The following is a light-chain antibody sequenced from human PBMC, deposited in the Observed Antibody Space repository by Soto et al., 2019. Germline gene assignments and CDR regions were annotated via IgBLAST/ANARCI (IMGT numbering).Light chain of an antibody. CDR1: QSISSQ. J-gene: IGKJ1*01. CDR3: QQYSDYPRP. CDR2: DAS. Sequence: DIHMTQPPSTLSASVGDRVTITCRASQSISSQLAWYQQKPGKAPKLLIYDASSLESGVPSSFSGSGSGTEFTLTISSLQPDHFATYYCQQYSDYPRPFGQGTKVEI. V-gene: IGKV1-5*01.